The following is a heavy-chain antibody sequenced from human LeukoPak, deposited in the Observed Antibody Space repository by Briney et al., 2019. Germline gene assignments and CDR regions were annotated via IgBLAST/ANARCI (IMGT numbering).Heavy chain of an antibody. Sequence: GGSLRLSCAASGFTFSSYNMNWVRQAPGKGLEWVSSISSSSSYVYYADSVKGRFTISRDNAKNSLYLQMNSLRAEDTAVYYCARDQFGYYYDGSGYYKVTGDAFDIWGQGTMVTVSS. CDR1: GFTFSSYN. D-gene: IGHD3-22*01. V-gene: IGHV3-21*01. CDR3: ARDQFGYYYDGSGYYKVTGDAFDI. J-gene: IGHJ3*02. CDR2: ISSSSSYV.